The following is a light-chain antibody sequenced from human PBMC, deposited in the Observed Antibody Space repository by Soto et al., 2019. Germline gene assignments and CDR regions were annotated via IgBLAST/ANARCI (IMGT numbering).Light chain of an antibody. CDR1: QSLSGN. CDR2: DAS. V-gene: IGKV3-15*01. J-gene: IGKJ5*01. Sequence: EIVLTQSPGTLSLSPCERATLSWSASQSLSGNYLAWYQQKPGQAPRVLIYDASTRATVIPARFSGSGSGTEFTLTISSLQSEDFAVYYCQQYNDWPPITFGQGTRLEIK. CDR3: QQYNDWPPIT.